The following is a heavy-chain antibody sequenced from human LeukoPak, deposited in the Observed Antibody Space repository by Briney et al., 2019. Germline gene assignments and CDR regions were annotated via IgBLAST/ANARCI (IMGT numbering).Heavy chain of an antibody. CDR1: GFTFDDYA. V-gene: IGHV3-9*01. Sequence: GGSLRLSCAASGFTFDDYAMHWVRQAPGKGLEWVSGVSWNSGSVGYADSVKGRFTISRDNAKNSLYLQMNSLRAEDTALYYCAKDNSYGSGSYGFDYWGQGTLVTVSS. CDR2: VSWNSGSV. D-gene: IGHD3-10*01. J-gene: IGHJ4*02. CDR3: AKDNSYGSGSYGFDY.